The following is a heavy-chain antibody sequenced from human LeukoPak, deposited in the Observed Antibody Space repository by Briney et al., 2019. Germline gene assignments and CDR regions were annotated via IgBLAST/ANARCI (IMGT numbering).Heavy chain of an antibody. CDR3: ARESRDAFDI. J-gene: IGHJ3*02. CDR1: GITFSSYG. V-gene: IGHV3-33*01. CDR2: IWYDGSDK. Sequence: GGSLRLSCAASGITFSSYGMHWARQAPGKGLEWVAVIWYDGSDKYYVDSVKGRFTISRDNSKNTLYLQMNSLRAEDTAFYYCARESRDAFDIWGQGTMVTVSS.